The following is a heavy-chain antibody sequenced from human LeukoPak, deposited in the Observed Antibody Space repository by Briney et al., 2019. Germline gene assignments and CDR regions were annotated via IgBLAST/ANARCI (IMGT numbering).Heavy chain of an antibody. V-gene: IGHV4-30-4*01. CDR2: IYYSGST. D-gene: IGHD3-22*01. CDR3: ARVNYYDSSGAFDI. Sequence: MTSETLSLTCTVSGGSISSGDYYWSWIRQPPGKGLEWIGYIYYSGSTYYNPSLKSRVTISVDTSKNQFSLKLSSVTAADTAVYYCARVNYYDSSGAFDIWGQGTMVTVSS. J-gene: IGHJ3*02. CDR1: GGSISSGDYY.